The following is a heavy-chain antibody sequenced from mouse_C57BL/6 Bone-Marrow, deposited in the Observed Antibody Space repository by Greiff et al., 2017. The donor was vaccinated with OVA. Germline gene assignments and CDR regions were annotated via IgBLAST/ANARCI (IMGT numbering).Heavy chain of an antibody. CDR2: IDPEDGET. CDR1: GFNIKDYY. Sequence: EVQRVESGAELVKPGASVKLSCTASGFNIKDYYMHWVKQRTEQGLEWIGRIDPEDGETKYAPKFQGKATITADTSSNTAYLQLSSLTSEDTAVYYCARTPDYGSSLAWFAYWGQGTLVTVSA. V-gene: IGHV14-2*01. CDR3: ARTPDYGSSLAWFAY. D-gene: IGHD1-1*01. J-gene: IGHJ3*01.